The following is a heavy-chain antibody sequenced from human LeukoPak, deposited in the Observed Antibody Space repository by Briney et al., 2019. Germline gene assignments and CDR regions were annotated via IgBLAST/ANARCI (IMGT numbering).Heavy chain of an antibody. CDR3: ARGKRVLWFGELYAFDI. V-gene: IGHV4-30-2*01. D-gene: IGHD3-10*01. J-gene: IGHJ3*02. CDR2: IYHSGST. Sequence: SETLSLTCTVSGGSISSGGYYWSWIRQPPGKDLEWIGYIYHSGSTYYNPSLKSRVTISVDRSKNQFSLKLSSVTAADTAVYYCARGKRVLWFGELYAFDIWGQGTMVTVSS. CDR1: GGSISSGGYY.